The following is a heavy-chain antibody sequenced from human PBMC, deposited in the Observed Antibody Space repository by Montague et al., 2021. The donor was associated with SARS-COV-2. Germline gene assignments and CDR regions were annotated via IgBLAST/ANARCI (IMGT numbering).Heavy chain of an antibody. CDR3: ARGISATNK. D-gene: IGHD6-13*01. CDR2: IYYRYKWYN. V-gene: IGHV6-1*01. Sequence: CAISGDSVSSHTPAWKWLRQEPPTALECVGRIYYRYKWYNDYAVSVKSRIGINADTSKNQFSLQLNSVTPEDTAVYYCARGISATNKWGQGTLVTVSS. J-gene: IGHJ4*02. CDR1: GDSVSSHTPA.